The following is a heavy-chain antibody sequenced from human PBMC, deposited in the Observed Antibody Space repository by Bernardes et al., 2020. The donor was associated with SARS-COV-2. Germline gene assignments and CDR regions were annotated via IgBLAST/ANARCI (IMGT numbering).Heavy chain of an antibody. V-gene: IGHV3-23*01. Sequence: GGSLRPSCAASGFTFSSYAMAGVRQAPGKGLEWVSSISSGRGAGTYYPDSLKGRFTISRDNSKNTLYLQINSLRAEDTAIYYCASKRVVPGAFDIWGQGTMVTVSS. D-gene: IGHD2-2*01. CDR2: ISSGRGAGT. J-gene: IGHJ3*02. CDR3: ASKRVVPGAFDI. CDR1: GFTFSSYA.